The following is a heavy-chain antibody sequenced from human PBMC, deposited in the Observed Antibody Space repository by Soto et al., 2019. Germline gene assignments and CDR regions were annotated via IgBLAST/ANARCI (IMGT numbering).Heavy chain of an antibody. CDR3: ARHGAWEPLDH. D-gene: IGHD1-26*01. CDR2: TNPGDSQT. Sequence: EVQLVQSGAEVKKPGESLKISCTGSGYNFNNYWIAWVRQMPGRGLEWMGITNPGDSQTRHSPSFQGQVTISVDKSISTAYLQWNSLKASDTAMYYCARHGAWEPLDHWGQGTLVTVSS. V-gene: IGHV5-51*01. CDR1: GYNFNNYW. J-gene: IGHJ4*02.